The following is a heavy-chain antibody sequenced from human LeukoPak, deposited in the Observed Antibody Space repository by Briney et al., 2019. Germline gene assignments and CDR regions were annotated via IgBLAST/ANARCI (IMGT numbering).Heavy chain of an antibody. CDR2: IKQDGSEK. Sequence: GGSLRLSCAASGFTFSTFWMSWVRQAPGKGLEWVVNIKQDGSEKYYVDSVRGRFTISRDNAKNSLYLQMNSLRVEDTAVYYCARQGILVSAATNWFGPWGQGTLVTVSS. CDR3: ARQGILVSAATNWFGP. V-gene: IGHV3-7*01. D-gene: IGHD2-15*01. J-gene: IGHJ5*02. CDR1: GFTFSTFW.